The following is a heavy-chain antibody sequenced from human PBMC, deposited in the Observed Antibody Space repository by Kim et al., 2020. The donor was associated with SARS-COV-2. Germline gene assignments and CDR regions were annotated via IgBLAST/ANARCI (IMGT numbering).Heavy chain of an antibody. CDR1: GFVFSNYG. CDR3: AKDMATYGDTSLES. V-gene: IGHV3-30*18. Sequence: GGSLRLSCVASGFVFSNYGMHWVRQAPGKGLEWVAVIAYDETTRYYADSVKGRFTISRDNSENTLYLQMNSVTSEDTALYYCAKDMATYGDTSLESWGQGTLVTVSS. CDR2: IAYDETTR. D-gene: IGHD2-21*02. J-gene: IGHJ5*02.